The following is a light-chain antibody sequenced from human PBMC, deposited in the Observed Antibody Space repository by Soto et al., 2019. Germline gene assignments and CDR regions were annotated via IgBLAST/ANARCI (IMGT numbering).Light chain of an antibody. V-gene: IGKV1-5*03. CDR3: QQYNGYSWT. CDR1: QSISTW. CDR2: AAS. J-gene: IGKJ1*01. Sequence: DIQMTQSPSTLSASVGDRVTITCRASQSISTWLAWYQQKPGKAPKLLIYAASTLESGVPSRFSGSGSGTEFTLTISNLQPDDLATYYCQQYNGYSWTCGQGTKVESK.